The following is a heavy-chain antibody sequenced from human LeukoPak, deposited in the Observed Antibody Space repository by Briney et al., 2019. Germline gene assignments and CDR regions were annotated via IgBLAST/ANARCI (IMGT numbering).Heavy chain of an antibody. Sequence: GGSLRLSCAASGFTVSSHYMTWVRLAPGKGLEYVSIIYSDGNTHYADSVKGRFTLSRDNSKNTLYLQMNSLRAEDTAVYYCARDPYYAESGDPWGQGTLVTVSS. CDR3: ARDPYYAESGDP. V-gene: IGHV3-53*01. J-gene: IGHJ5*02. CDR2: IYSDGNT. D-gene: IGHD3-3*01. CDR1: GFTVSSHY.